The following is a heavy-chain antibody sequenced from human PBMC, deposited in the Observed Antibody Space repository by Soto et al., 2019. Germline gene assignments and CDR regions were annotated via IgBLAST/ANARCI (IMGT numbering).Heavy chain of an antibody. CDR1: GFAFSDPY. J-gene: IGHJ4*02. V-gene: IGHV3-11*01. Sequence: VQLVESGGGLVKPGGSLRLSCAASGFAFSDPYMSWIRQAPGKGLEWISYISSSGSTIYYADSVKGRFTISRDNAKKSLYLQMDSLTADDPAVYYCARGGASVTTPFDYWGQGTQVTVSS. CDR2: ISSSGSTI. D-gene: IGHD4-17*01. CDR3: ARGGASVTTPFDY.